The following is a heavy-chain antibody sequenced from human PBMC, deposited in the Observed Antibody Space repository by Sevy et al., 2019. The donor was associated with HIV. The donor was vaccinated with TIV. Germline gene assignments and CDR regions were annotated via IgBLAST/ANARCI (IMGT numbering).Heavy chain of an antibody. Sequence: GGSLRLSCAASGFTFSSHGMSWVRQAPGKGLEWVSSISSSSSYIYYADSVKGRFTISRDNAKNSLYLQMNSLRAEDTAVYYCASYLVHQASDYWGQGTLVTVSS. J-gene: IGHJ4*02. CDR2: ISSSSSYI. D-gene: IGHD2-21*01. V-gene: IGHV3-21*01. CDR3: ASYLVHQASDY. CDR1: GFTFSSHG.